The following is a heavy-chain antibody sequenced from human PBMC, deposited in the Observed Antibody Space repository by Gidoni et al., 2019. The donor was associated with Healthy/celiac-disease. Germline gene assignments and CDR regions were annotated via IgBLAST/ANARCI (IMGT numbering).Heavy chain of an antibody. Sequence: EVQLLESGGGLVQPGGSLRLPCAASGFTFSSYAMSWVRQAPGKGLEWVSAISGSGGSTYYADSVKGRFTISRDNSKNTLYLQMNSLRAEDTAVYYCAKDLSNWNYQGPDYWGQGTLVTVSS. V-gene: IGHV3-23*01. CDR3: AKDLSNWNYQGPDY. D-gene: IGHD1-7*01. J-gene: IGHJ4*02. CDR1: GFTFSSYA. CDR2: ISGSGGST.